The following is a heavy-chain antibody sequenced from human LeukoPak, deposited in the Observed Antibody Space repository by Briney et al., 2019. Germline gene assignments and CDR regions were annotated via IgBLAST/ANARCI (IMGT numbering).Heavy chain of an antibody. CDR1: GGSISIYY. CDR3: VRDRVLGY. D-gene: IGHD4/OR15-4a*01. V-gene: IGHV4-59*01. J-gene: IGHJ4*02. CDR2: VYNGGST. Sequence: PSETLSLTCTVSGGSISIYYWSWVRQPPGKGLEWIGYVYNGGSTNYNPSLKSRVTISVDTSKNQFSLKLSSVTASDTAVYYCVRDRVLGYWGQGTLVTVSS.